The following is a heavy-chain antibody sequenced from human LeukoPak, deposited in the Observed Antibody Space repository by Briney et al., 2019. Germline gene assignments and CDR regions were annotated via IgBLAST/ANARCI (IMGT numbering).Heavy chain of an antibody. CDR3: ARTTYYYDSSGYRFDY. Sequence: GESLKISCKGSGYSFTSYWSGWVRQMPGKGLEWMGIIYPGDSDTRYSPSFQGQVTISADKSISTAYLQWSSLKASDTAMYYCARTTYYYDSSGYRFDYWGQGTLVTVSS. J-gene: IGHJ4*02. CDR2: IYPGDSDT. D-gene: IGHD3-22*01. CDR1: GYSFTSYW. V-gene: IGHV5-51*01.